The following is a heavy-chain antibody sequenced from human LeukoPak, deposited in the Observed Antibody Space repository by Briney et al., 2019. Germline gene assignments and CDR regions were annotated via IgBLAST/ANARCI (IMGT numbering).Heavy chain of an antibody. CDR3: AREVPITMVRGVIDY. D-gene: IGHD3-10*01. J-gene: IGHJ4*02. Sequence: PSETLPLTCTVSGGSISSYYWSWIRQPPGKGLEWIGYIYYSGSTNYNPSLKSRVTISVDTSKNQFSLKLSSVTAADTAVYYCAREVPITMVRGVIDYWGQGTLVTVSS. V-gene: IGHV4-59*01. CDR2: IYYSGST. CDR1: GGSISSYY.